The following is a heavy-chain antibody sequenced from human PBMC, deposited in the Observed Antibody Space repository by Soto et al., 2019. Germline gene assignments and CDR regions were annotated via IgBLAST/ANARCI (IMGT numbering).Heavy chain of an antibody. Sequence: SETLSLTCTVSGASTSGFYWSWIRKSAGKGLEWIGRIYATGTTDYNPSLKSRVMMSVDTSKKQFSLKLRSVTAADTAVYYCVRDGTKTLRDWFDPWGQGISVTSPQ. CDR3: VRDGTKTLRDWFDP. CDR2: IYATGTT. J-gene: IGHJ5*02. V-gene: IGHV4-4*07. CDR1: GASTSGFY. D-gene: IGHD1-1*01.